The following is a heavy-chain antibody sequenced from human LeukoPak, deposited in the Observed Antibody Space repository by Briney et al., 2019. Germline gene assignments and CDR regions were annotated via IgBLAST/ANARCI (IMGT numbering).Heavy chain of an antibody. CDR2: ILQSGST. CDR3: ARGAEYYAIWRGYAGYSDY. D-gene: IGHD3-3*01. V-gene: IGHV4-4*02. CDR1: GDSISSNYW. Sequence: SETLSLTCAVSGDSISSNYWWSWVRQSPGKGLEWIGEILQSGSTNYNPSLRSRITISLDRSKQKFSLKLTSVTAADTAVYFCARGAEYYAIWRGYAGYSDYWGQGISVTVSS. J-gene: IGHJ4*02.